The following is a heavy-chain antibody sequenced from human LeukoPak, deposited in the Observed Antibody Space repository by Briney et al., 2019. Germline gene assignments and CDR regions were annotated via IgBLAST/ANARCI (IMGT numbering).Heavy chain of an antibody. CDR2: ISDSGGST. J-gene: IGHJ6*03. CDR3: ARSPHNWNGEDYYYYMDV. Sequence: RPGGSLRLSCAASGFTFSSYAMNWVRRTPGKGLEWVSVISDSGGSTYYTDSVKGRFTISRDNSKNTLYLQMNSLRAEDTAVYYCARSPHNWNGEDYYYYMDVWGKGTTVTVSS. CDR1: GFTFSSYA. D-gene: IGHD1-1*01. V-gene: IGHV3-23*01.